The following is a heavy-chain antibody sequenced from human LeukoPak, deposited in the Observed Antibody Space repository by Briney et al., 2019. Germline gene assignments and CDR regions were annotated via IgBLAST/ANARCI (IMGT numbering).Heavy chain of an antibody. D-gene: IGHD3-22*01. CDR2: TFYTSKWNN. Sequence: SQTLSLTCAISGGSVSSNSASWNWFRQSPSRGLEWLGRTFYTSKWNNDYAVSVKSRITINPDTSKNHFSLQLDSVTPEDTAVYYCARRRYYDYTGFFDYWGQGTLVTVSS. J-gene: IGHJ4*02. CDR1: GGSVSSNSAS. CDR3: ARRRYYDYTGFFDY. V-gene: IGHV6-1*01.